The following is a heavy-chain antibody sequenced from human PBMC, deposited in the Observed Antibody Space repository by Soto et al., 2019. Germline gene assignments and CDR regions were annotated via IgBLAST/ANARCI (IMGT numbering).Heavy chain of an antibody. Sequence: GGSLRLSCAASGFTFSSYAMHWVRQAPGKGLEWVAVISYDGSNKYYADSVKGRFTISRDNSKNTLYLQMNSLRAEDTAVYYCARADMIVVVMAFDYWGQGTLVTVSS. J-gene: IGHJ4*02. CDR3: ARADMIVVVMAFDY. CDR2: ISYDGSNK. CDR1: GFTFSSYA. V-gene: IGHV3-30-3*01. D-gene: IGHD3-22*01.